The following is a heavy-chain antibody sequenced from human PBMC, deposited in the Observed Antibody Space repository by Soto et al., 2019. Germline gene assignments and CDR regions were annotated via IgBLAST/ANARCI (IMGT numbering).Heavy chain of an antibody. V-gene: IGHV3-23*01. J-gene: IGHJ6*02. CDR1: GFTFSSYA. Sequence: PGGSLRLSCAASGFTFSSYAMSWVRQAPGKGLEWVSAISGSGGSTYYADSVKGRFTISRDNSKNTLYLQMNSLRAEDTAVYYCAKDFRLWFGELFYYYYGMDVWGQGTTVTVSS. CDR3: AKDFRLWFGELFYYYYGMDV. D-gene: IGHD3-10*01. CDR2: ISGSGGST.